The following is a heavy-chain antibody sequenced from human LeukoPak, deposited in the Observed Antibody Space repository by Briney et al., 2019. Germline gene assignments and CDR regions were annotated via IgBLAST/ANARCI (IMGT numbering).Heavy chain of an antibody. CDR3: ASRHCSGENCYAGPLDF. D-gene: IGHD2-8*02. Sequence: SETLSLTCTVSGYSLSSGYYWGWIRQPPGKGLEWIGSIYHSGSIYYNPSLKSRVTISVDTSKNQFSLKLSSVTAADTAVYYCASRHCSGENCYAGPLDFWGQGIQVTVSS. V-gene: IGHV4-38-2*02. CDR2: IYHSGSI. J-gene: IGHJ4*02. CDR1: GYSLSSGYY.